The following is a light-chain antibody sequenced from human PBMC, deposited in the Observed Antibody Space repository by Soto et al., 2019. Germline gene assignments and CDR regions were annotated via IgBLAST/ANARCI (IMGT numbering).Light chain of an antibody. CDR3: QQYYTNPWS. J-gene: IGKJ1*01. CDR1: QSVLYSPNNKNY. V-gene: IGKV4-1*01. Sequence: IVMTQSPDSPAVSLGERATINCKSSQSVLYSPNNKNYLAWYQHKPGQPPKMLIYWASIRDSGVPDRFSGSGSGTDFTLTISSLQSEDVAVYYCQQYYTNPWSFGQGTKVDIK. CDR2: WAS.